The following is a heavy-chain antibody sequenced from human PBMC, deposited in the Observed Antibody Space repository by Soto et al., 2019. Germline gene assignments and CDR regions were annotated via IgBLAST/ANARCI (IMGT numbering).Heavy chain of an antibody. CDR1: GFTFSSHD. V-gene: IGHV3-13*01. D-gene: IGHD6-19*01. CDR2: IGTAGDT. CDR3: ARAVAGTRGGFDY. J-gene: IGHJ4*02. Sequence: EVQLVESGGGLVQPGGSLRLSCAASGFTFSSHDMHWVRQATGKGLEWVSAIGTAGDTYYPGSVKGRFTISRENAKNSLYLQMNSLRAGDTAVYYCARAVAGTRGGFDYWGQGTLVTVSS.